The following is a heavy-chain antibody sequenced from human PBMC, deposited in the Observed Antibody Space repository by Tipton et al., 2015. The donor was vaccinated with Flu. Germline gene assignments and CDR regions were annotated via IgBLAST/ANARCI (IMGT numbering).Heavy chain of an antibody. J-gene: IGHJ2*01. Sequence: TLSLTCTVSGGSISSSSYYWGWIRQPPGKGLEWIGSIYYSGSTYYNPSLKSRVTISVDTSKNQFSLTLSSVTAADTAVYYCARVAPVGIFGVVPPYWYFDLWGRGTLVTVSS. CDR1: GGSISSSSYY. V-gene: IGHV4-39*07. CDR3: ARVAPVGIFGVVPPYWYFDL. D-gene: IGHD3-3*01. CDR2: IYYSGST.